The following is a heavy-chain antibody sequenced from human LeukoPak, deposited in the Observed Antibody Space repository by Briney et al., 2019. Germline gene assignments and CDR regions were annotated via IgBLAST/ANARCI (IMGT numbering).Heavy chain of an antibody. CDR3: ARARIVGATFGY. Sequence: SETLSLTCAVYGGSFSGYYWSWIRQPPGKGLEWIGEINHSGSTNYNPSLKSRVTISVDTSKNQFSLKLSSVTAADTAVYYCARARIVGATFGYWGQGTLVTVSS. D-gene: IGHD1-26*01. CDR1: GGSFSGYY. V-gene: IGHV4-34*01. CDR2: INHSGST. J-gene: IGHJ4*02.